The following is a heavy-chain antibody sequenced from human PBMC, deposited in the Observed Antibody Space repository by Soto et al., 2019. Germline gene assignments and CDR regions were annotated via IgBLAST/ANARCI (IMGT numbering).Heavy chain of an antibody. CDR1: GFSISSSSYY. CDR3: ARGEAYYDILTGYYADYFDY. V-gene: IGHV4-31*03. J-gene: IGHJ4*02. CDR2: IYYSGST. D-gene: IGHD3-9*01. Sequence: TSETLSLTCTVSGFSISSSSYYWGWIRQPPGKGLEWIGYIYYSGSTYYNPSLKSRVTISVDTSKNQFSLKLSSVTAADTAVYYCARGEAYYDILTGYYADYFDYWGQGTLVTVSS.